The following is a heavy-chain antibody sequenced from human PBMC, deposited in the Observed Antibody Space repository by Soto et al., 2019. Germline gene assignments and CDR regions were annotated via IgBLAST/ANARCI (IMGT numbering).Heavy chain of an antibody. Sequence: EVQLLESGGGLVQPGGSLRLSCAASGFTFSSQAMSWVRQAPGKGLEWISAISGNGGSAYYTDSVKGRFTISRDNSKNTLYLQMNSLRAEDTAVYYFAKRGSATSWYYFDYWGQGTLVTVSS. CDR2: ISGNGGSA. CDR1: GFTFSSQA. J-gene: IGHJ4*02. V-gene: IGHV3-23*01. D-gene: IGHD3-16*01. CDR3: AKRGSATSWYYFDY.